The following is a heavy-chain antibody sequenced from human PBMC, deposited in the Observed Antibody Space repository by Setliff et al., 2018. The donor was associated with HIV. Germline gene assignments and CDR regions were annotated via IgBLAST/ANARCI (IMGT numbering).Heavy chain of an antibody. Sequence: SGPCLTCAVYGGSFSGYYWSWIRQPPGKGLEWIGEINHSGSTNYNPSLKSRVTISVDTSKNQFSLKLSSVTAADTAVYYCARPGRASYYYYMDVWGKGTTVTVSS. CDR2: INHSGST. V-gene: IGHV4-34*01. D-gene: IGHD3-10*01. CDR3: ARPGRASYYYYMDV. J-gene: IGHJ6*03. CDR1: GGSFSGYY.